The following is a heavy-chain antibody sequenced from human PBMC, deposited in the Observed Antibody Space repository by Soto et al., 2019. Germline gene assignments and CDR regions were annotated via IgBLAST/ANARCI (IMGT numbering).Heavy chain of an antibody. J-gene: IGHJ4*02. CDR3: ARGSYYYDSSGYYHY. CDR2: IFYTGST. Sequence: KTSETLSLTCTVSGGSISSSSWNWIRQAPGKRLEWIGCIFYTGSTNFNPSLESRVAMSLDTSKNQFSLRLSSVTAADTAVYYCARGSYYYDSSGYYHYWGQGTLVTVSS. D-gene: IGHD3-22*01. V-gene: IGHV4-59*08. CDR1: GGSISSSS.